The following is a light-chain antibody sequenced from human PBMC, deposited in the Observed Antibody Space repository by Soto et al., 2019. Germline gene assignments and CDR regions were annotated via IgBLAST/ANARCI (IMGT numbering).Light chain of an antibody. CDR1: SSDVGGYNY. CDR3: SSYAGSYTWV. V-gene: IGLV2-11*01. Sequence: QSVLTQPRSVSGSPGQSVTISCTGTSSDVGGYNYVSWYQQPPGKAPKLVMYIVTKRPSGVPDRFSGSKSGNTASLTISGLQDEDEDNYYCSSYAGSYTWVFGGGTKLTVL. J-gene: IGLJ3*02. CDR2: IVT.